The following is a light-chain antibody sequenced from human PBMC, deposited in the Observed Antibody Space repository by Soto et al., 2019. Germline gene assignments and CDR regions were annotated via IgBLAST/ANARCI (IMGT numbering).Light chain of an antibody. CDR1: SSDVGAYDF. Sequence: QSVLTQPPSASGSPGQSVTISCTGTSSDVGAYDFVSWYQHHPGKAPKLMIYGVTKRPSGVPDRFSGSKSGNTASLTVSGLQAEDEADYYCTSHAGNYNFPYVFGTGTKLTVL. CDR3: TSHAGNYNFPYV. CDR2: GVT. V-gene: IGLV2-8*01. J-gene: IGLJ1*01.